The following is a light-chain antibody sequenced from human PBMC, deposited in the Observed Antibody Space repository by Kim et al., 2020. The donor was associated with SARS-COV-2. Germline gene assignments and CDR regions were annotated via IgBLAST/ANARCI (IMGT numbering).Light chain of an antibody. CDR2: RNN. V-gene: IGLV1-47*01. CDR3: AAWDDSLSGWV. CDR1: SSNVGSNY. Sequence: GQRFTIHCSGSSSNVGSNYVYWYQQSPGTAPKLLIYRNNQRPSGVPDRFSGSKSGISASLAISGLRSEDEADYYCAAWDDSLSGWVFGGGTQLTVL. J-gene: IGLJ3*02.